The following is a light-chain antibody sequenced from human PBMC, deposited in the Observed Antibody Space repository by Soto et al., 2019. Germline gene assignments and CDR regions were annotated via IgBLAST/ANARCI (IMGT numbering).Light chain of an antibody. V-gene: IGLV2-14*01. J-gene: IGLJ2*01. CDR3: CSYTRRNTLA. CDR1: SSDVGGYNF. CDR2: EVT. Sequence: QSALTQPASVSGSPGQSITISCTGTSSDVGGYNFVSWYQQYPGKAPKLIIYEVTDRPSGVSNRFSGSKSGSTASLTISGLQAEDEADYYCCSYTRRNTLAFGGGTKLTVL.